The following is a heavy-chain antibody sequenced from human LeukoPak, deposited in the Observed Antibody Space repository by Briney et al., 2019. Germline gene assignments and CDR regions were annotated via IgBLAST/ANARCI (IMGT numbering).Heavy chain of an antibody. J-gene: IGHJ4*02. CDR1: GGSIKSNNW. CDR2: IYHSGST. Sequence: ASETLSLTCAVSGGSIKSNNWWSWVRQPPGKGLEWIGEIYHSGSTNYNPSLKSRVTISVDKSKNQFSLKLSSVTAADTAVYYCAGGGREWELHNWGQGTLVTVSS. CDR3: AGGGREWELHN. D-gene: IGHD1-26*01. V-gene: IGHV4-4*02.